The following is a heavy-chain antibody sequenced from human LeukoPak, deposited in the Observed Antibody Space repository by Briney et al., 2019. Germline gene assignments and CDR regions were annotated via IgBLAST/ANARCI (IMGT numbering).Heavy chain of an antibody. CDR3: ARGQRIAAAGTGYYYYYMDV. V-gene: IGHV1-46*01. CDR2: INPSGGST. D-gene: IGHD6-13*01. Sequence: ASVKVSCKASGYTFTSYYMHWVRQAPGQGLEWMGIINPSGGSTSYAQKFQGRVTITRNTSISTAYMELSSLRSEDTAVYYCARGQRIAAAGTGYYYYYMDVWGKGTTVTVSS. CDR1: GYTFTSYY. J-gene: IGHJ6*03.